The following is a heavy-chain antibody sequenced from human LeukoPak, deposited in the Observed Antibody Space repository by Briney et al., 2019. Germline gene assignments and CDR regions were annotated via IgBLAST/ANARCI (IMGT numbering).Heavy chain of an antibody. Sequence: PGGSLRLSCAASGITFNTYGMHSMHWVRQAPGKGLEWVAVIWYDGSNKQYADSVKGRYTTSRDNSKNTLYLQMNSLRAEDTAVYYCARVEYSSGWYPFPNYYYYGMDVWGQGTTVTVSS. D-gene: IGHD6-19*01. CDR3: ARVEYSSGWYPFPNYYYYGMDV. CDR2: IWYDGSNK. V-gene: IGHV3-33*01. CDR1: GITFNTYGMHS. J-gene: IGHJ6*02.